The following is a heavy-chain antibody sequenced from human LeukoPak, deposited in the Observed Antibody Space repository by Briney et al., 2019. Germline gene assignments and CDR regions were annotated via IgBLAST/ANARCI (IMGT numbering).Heavy chain of an antibody. Sequence: SETLSLTCSVSGGSISSYYWSWIRQPPGKGLEWIGYIYYSGSTNYKPSLKSRVTISVDTSKNQFSLKLSSVTAADTAVYYCARETRSTCDSWGQGTLVTVSS. CDR1: GGSISSYY. V-gene: IGHV4-59*12. J-gene: IGHJ5*01. CDR2: IYYSGST. D-gene: IGHD2-2*01. CDR3: ARETRSTCDS.